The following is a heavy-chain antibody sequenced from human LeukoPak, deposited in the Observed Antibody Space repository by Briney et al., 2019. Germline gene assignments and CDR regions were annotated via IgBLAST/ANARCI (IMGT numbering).Heavy chain of an antibody. CDR1: GGSISSDQ. CDR2: ISGSGST. J-gene: IGHJ4*02. V-gene: IGHV4-4*07. CDR3: ARGEFNYYGSGSYDY. D-gene: IGHD3-10*01. Sequence: PSETLSLTCTVSGGSISSDQWSWIRQPAGKGLEWIGRISGSGSTNYNPSLKSRVTISVDTSKNQFSLKLSSVTAADTAVYYCARGEFNYYGSGSYDYWGQGTLVTVSS.